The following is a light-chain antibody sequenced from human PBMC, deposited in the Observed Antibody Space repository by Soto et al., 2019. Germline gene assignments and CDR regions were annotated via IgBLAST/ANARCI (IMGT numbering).Light chain of an antibody. CDR1: SSDVGAYNY. CDR2: DVS. J-gene: IGLJ1*01. Sequence: QSALTQPASVSGSPGQSITISCTGTSSDVGAYNYVTWFQQYPGKAPKLMIHDVSNRPSGVSDRFSGSKSGNTASLTISGLQAEDEADYYCSSFTSITTYVFGTGTKLTVL. CDR3: SSFTSITTYV. V-gene: IGLV2-14*03.